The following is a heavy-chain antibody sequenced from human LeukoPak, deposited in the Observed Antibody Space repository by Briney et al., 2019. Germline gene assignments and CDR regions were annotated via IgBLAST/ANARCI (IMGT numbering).Heavy chain of an antibody. CDR1: GGSISSYY. CDR3: ARGLRYFDWSSGSYYYYYMDV. V-gene: IGHV4-59*01. D-gene: IGHD3-9*01. CDR2: IYYSGST. J-gene: IGHJ6*03. Sequence: SETLSLTCTVSGGSISSYYWSWIRQPPGKGLEWIGYIYYSGSTNYNPSLKSRVTISVDTSKNQFSLKLSSVTAADTAVYYCARGLRYFDWSSGSYYYYYMDVWGKGTTVTISS.